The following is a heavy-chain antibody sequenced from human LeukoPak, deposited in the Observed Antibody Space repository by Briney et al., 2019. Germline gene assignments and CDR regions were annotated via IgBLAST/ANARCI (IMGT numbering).Heavy chain of an antibody. D-gene: IGHD4-17*01. CDR2: IYSGGST. CDR1: GFTVSSNY. CDR3: TRGGGGYYGDYGNNN. J-gene: IGHJ4*02. Sequence: GGSLRLSCAASGFTVSSNYMNWVRQAPGKGLEGVSVIYSGGSTYYADSVKGRFTISRDNSKNTLYLQMNSLRAEDTAVYYCTRGGGGYYGDYGNNNWGQGTLVTVSS. V-gene: IGHV3-66*01.